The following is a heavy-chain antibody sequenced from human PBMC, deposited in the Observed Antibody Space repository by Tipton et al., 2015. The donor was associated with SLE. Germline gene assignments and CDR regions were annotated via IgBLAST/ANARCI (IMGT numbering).Heavy chain of an antibody. CDR3: VRGPWYGKVDVPDLHC. V-gene: IGHV3-7*01. D-gene: IGHD6-13*01. CDR1: GFIFPAYW. Sequence: GSLRLSCAAPGFIFPAYWMSWVGQAPGKGLAWMASIKQDGSEKYYVDSVKGRFTISRDNAKNSLYLQMNNLRAEDTGMFYCVRGPWYGKVDVPDLHCWGQRTLVTVTS. CDR2: IKQDGSEK. J-gene: IGHJ4*02.